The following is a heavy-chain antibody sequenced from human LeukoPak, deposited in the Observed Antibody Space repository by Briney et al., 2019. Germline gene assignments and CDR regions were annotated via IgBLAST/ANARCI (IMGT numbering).Heavy chain of an antibody. J-gene: IGHJ4*02. D-gene: IGHD5-18*01. CDR1: GVSISSYY. V-gene: IGHV4-59*08. CDR2: IYYSGST. CDR3: ARQLMDGYSYGPQDY. Sequence: PSETLSLTCTVSGVSISSYYWSWIRQPPGKGLEWIGYIYYSGSTNYNPSLKSRVTISVDTSKNQFSLKLSSVTAADTAVYYCARQLMDGYSYGPQDYWGQGTRVTVSS.